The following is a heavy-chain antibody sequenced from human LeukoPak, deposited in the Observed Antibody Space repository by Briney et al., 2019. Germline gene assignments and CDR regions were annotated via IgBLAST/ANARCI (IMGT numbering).Heavy chain of an antibody. D-gene: IGHD3-16*02. CDR2: ISAYNGNT. CDR1: GYTFTSYG. CDR3: ARVITFGGVIVVYFDY. Sequence: ASVKVSCKASGYTFTSYGITWVRQAPGQGPEWMGWISAYNGNTNYAQKVQGRVTMTTDTSTSTAYMELRSLRSDDTAMYYCARVITFGGVIVVYFDYWGQGTLVTVSS. V-gene: IGHV1-18*04. J-gene: IGHJ4*02.